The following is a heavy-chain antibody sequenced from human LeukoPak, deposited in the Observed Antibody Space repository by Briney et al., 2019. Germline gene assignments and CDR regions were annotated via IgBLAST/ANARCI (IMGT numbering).Heavy chain of an antibody. D-gene: IGHD5-12*01. V-gene: IGHV5-10-1*01. Sequence: GESLKISCKDFGYNFASYWISWVRQTPGKGLEWMGRIDPSDSYTKYSPSFQGHVTISADKSISTAYLQWSSLKALDTAMYYCTRRGYSGDAFDIWGQGTMVTVSS. CDR1: GYNFASYW. J-gene: IGHJ3*02. CDR2: IDPSDSYT. CDR3: TRRGYSGDAFDI.